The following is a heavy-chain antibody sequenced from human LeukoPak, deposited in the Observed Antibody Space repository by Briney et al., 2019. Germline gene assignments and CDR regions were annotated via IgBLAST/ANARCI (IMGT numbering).Heavy chain of an antibody. J-gene: IGHJ6*02. D-gene: IGHD3-22*01. CDR3: ARHARRHSSGFRERYYYYGMDV. Sequence: GESLKISCKGSGYSFTSYWIGWVRQLPGKGLEWMGIIYPGDSDTRYSPSFQGQVTISADKSISTAYLQWSSLKASDTAMYYCARHARRHSSGFRERYYYYGMDVWGQGTTVTVSS. CDR1: GYSFTSYW. V-gene: IGHV5-51*01. CDR2: IYPGDSDT.